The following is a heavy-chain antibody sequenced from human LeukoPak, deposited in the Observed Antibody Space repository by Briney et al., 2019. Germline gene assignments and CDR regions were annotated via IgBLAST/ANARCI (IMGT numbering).Heavy chain of an antibody. CDR2: IYSGGGT. J-gene: IGHJ6*02. Sequence: GGSLRLSCAASGFTVSSNYMSWVRQAPGKGLEWVSVIYSGGGTYYADSVKGRFTISRDNSKNTLYLQMNSLRAEDTAAYYCARARRFAYYYYGMDVWAKGPRSPSP. D-gene: IGHD3-16*01. V-gene: IGHV3-66*01. CDR3: ARARRFAYYYYGMDV. CDR1: GFTVSSNY.